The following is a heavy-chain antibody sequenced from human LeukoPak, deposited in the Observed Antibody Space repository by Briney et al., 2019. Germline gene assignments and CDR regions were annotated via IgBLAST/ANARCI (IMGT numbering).Heavy chain of an antibody. CDR3: ARECTVSREWYLDL. V-gene: IGHV3-74*01. CDR1: GFTFSSYW. Sequence: PGGSLRLSCAASGFTFSSYWMHWVRQAPGKGRVWVSRINTDGSSTSYADSVKGRFTISRDNSKNTLYLQMNSLRPEDTGVYYCARECTVSREWYLDLWGRGTLVTVAS. J-gene: IGHJ2*01. CDR2: INTDGSST. D-gene: IGHD4-17*01.